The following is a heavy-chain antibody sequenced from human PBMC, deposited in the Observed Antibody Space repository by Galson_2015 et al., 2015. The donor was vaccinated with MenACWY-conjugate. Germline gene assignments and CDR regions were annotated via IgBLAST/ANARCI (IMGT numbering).Heavy chain of an antibody. Sequence: SLRLSCAASGFTFSRYWMHWVRQAPGKGLVWVSLIYNDGSNADYADSVKGRFTISRDNSKNTLFLQMNSLRVEDTALYYCAKYCSSRFCSATGAYWGQGTLVTVSS. D-gene: IGHD2-2*01. CDR1: GFTFSRYW. J-gene: IGHJ4*02. V-gene: IGHV3-74*01. CDR3: AKYCSSRFCSATGAY. CDR2: IYNDGSNA.